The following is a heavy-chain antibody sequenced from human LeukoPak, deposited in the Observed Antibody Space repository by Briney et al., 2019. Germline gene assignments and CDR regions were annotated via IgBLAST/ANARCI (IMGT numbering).Heavy chain of an antibody. CDR2: ISSSGSTI. D-gene: IGHD6-13*01. Sequence: GGSLRLSCAASGFTFSDYYMSWIRQAPGKGLEWVSYISSSGSTIYYADSVKGRFTISRDNAKHSLYLQMNSLRAEDTAVYYCAKDIYLGGISWYVDDYWGQGTLVTVSS. J-gene: IGHJ4*02. CDR1: GFTFSDYY. CDR3: AKDIYLGGISWYVDDY. V-gene: IGHV3-11*04.